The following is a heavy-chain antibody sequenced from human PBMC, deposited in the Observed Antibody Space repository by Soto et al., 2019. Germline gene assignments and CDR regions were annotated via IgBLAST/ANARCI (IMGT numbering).Heavy chain of an antibody. CDR3: ARDQGLLRYSYSAYSGKYTLSILDS. Sequence: PGGSLRLSCEASGFSLSRHSMNWVRQAPGKGLEWVSSIGNDPSYLYYAGSVKGRFTISRDNAKNSLYLQMNSLRVEDTAVYYCARDQGLLRYSYSAYSGKYTLSILDS. D-gene: IGHD3-9*01. CDR2: IGNDPSYL. V-gene: IGHV3-21*06. CDR1: GFSLSRHS. J-gene: IGHJ5*01.